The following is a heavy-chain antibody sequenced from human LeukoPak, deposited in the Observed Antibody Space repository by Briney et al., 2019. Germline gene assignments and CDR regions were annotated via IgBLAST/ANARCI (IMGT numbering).Heavy chain of an antibody. CDR2: ISGSGGST. Sequence: GGSLRLSCAASGFTFSSYAMSWVRQAPGKGLEWVSAISGSGGSTYYADSVKGRFTISRDNSKNTLYLQMNSLRAEDTAVYYCAKRVPLSGSPGYYFDYWGQGTLVTVSS. CDR3: AKRVPLSGSPGYYFDY. V-gene: IGHV3-23*01. J-gene: IGHJ4*02. CDR1: GFTFSSYA. D-gene: IGHD1-26*01.